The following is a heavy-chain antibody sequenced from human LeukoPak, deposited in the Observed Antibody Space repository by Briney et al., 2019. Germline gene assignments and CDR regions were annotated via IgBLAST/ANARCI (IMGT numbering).Heavy chain of an antibody. CDR3: ARDQSDQLLKYYYYYYYYMDV. Sequence: PRASVKVSCKASGYTFTSYGISWVRQAPGQGLEWMGWISAYNGNTNYAQKLQGRVTMTTDTSTSTAYMELRSLRSDDTAVYYCARDQSDQLLKYYYYYYYYMDVWGKGTTVTVSS. CDR1: GYTFTSYG. V-gene: IGHV1-18*01. J-gene: IGHJ6*03. D-gene: IGHD2-2*01. CDR2: ISAYNGNT.